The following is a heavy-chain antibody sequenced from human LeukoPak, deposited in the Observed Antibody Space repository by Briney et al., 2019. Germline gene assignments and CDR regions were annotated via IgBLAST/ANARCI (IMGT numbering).Heavy chain of an antibody. CDR1: GFTVSSNY. Sequence: GGSLRLSCAASGFTVSSNYMNWVRQAPGKGLEWVSIIYSGGSTYYADSVKGRFTISRDNSKNTLYLQMNSLTAGDTAVYYCASQIVGATPYWGQGTLVTASS. CDR2: IYSGGST. CDR3: ASQIVGATPY. J-gene: IGHJ4*02. V-gene: IGHV3-66*04. D-gene: IGHD1-26*01.